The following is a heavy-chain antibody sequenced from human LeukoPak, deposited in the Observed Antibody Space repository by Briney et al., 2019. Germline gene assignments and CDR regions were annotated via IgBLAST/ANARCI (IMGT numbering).Heavy chain of an antibody. V-gene: IGHV3-7*03. D-gene: IGHD2-15*01. J-gene: IGHJ4*02. CDR2: INKDESEK. CDR1: GFTLNTYW. Sequence: GGSLRLSCAASGFTLNTYWMNWVRQAPGKGLEWVASINKDESEKYYVDSMKGRFTISRDNAKNSLYLQMNSLRAEDTAVYYCARVPFCSGPTCYGFFDYWGQGTLVTVSS. CDR3: ARVPFCSGPTCYGFFDY.